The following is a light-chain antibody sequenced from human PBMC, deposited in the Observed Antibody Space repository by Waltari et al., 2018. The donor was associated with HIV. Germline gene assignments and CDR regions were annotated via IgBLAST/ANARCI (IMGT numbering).Light chain of an antibody. CDR2: EAS. CDR3: QHYNDWPIT. J-gene: IGKJ5*01. V-gene: IGKV3-15*01. CDR1: QSVSSN. Sequence: EIVMTQSPATLSVSPGEIATLTCRASQSVSSNLAWYQQITDQAPGLLIYEASTRATGSPSRVSGSGSGTEFTLTISSLQSEEFAIYYCQHYNDWPITFGQGTRLEIK.